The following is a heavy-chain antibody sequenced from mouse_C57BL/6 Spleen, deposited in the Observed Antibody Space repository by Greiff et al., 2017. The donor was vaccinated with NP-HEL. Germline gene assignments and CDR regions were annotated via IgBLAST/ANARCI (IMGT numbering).Heavy chain of an antibody. V-gene: IGHV1-15*01. CDR1: GYTFTDYE. J-gene: IGHJ1*03. D-gene: IGHD1-1*01. CDR3: TRWNYYGSSWYFDV. Sequence: QVQLQQSGAELVRPGASVTLSCKASGYTFTDYEMHWVKQTPVHGLEWIGAIDPETGGTAYNQKFKGKAILTADKSSSTAYMELRSLTSEDSAVYYCTRWNYYGSSWYFDVWGTGTTVTVSS. CDR2: IDPETGGT.